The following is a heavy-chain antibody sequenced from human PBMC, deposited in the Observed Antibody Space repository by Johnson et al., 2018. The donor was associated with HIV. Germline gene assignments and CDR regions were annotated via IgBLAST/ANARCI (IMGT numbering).Heavy chain of an antibody. CDR2: ISYDGSNK. V-gene: IGHV3-30*04. CDR1: GFTFSSYA. Sequence: QVQLVESGGGVVQPGRSLSLSCAASGFTFSSYAMHWVRQAPGKGLEWVAVISYDGSNKYYADSVKGRFTISRDNSKNTLYLQMNSLRAEDTAGYYCAKARDGTWQHAFDIWGQGTMVTVSS. CDR3: AKARDGTWQHAFDI. J-gene: IGHJ3*02. D-gene: IGHD5-12*01.